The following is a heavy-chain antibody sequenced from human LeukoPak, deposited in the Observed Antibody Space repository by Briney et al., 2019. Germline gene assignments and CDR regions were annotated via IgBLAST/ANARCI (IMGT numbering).Heavy chain of an antibody. CDR2: IRYDGSNN. Sequence: GGSLRLSGAASGFTFSSFGMHWVRQAPGRGLEWVAFIRYDGSNNYYADSVKGRFTISRDNSKNTLFLQMNSLREEDTAVYYCAKESYGSGKVDPWGQGALVTVSS. D-gene: IGHD3-10*01. V-gene: IGHV3-30*02. J-gene: IGHJ5*02. CDR3: AKESYGSGKVDP. CDR1: GFTFSSFG.